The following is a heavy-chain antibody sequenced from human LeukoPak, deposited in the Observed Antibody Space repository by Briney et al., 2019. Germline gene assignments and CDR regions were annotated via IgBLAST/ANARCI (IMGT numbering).Heavy chain of an antibody. D-gene: IGHD3-10*01. CDR3: ANDLGSPKGFIDY. V-gene: IGHV3-43*01. Sequence: PGGSLRPSCAASGFTFDDYTMHWVRQAPGKGLEWVSLISWDGGSTYYADSVKGRFTISRDNSKNSLYLQMNSLRTEDTALYYCANDLGSPKGFIDYWGQGTMVTVSS. CDR2: ISWDGGST. J-gene: IGHJ4*02. CDR1: GFTFDDYT.